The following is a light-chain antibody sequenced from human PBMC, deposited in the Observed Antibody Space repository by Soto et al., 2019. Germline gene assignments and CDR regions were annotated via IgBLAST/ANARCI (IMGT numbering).Light chain of an antibody. CDR1: SGHSNYA. CDR3: QTWDTGIVL. J-gene: IGLJ2*01. CDR2: VNSDGSH. Sequence: QSVLTQSPSASASLGASVKLTCTLSSGHSNYAIAWHQQLPEKGPRYLMKVNSDGSHSKGDGIPDRFSGSSSGAERYLTISSLQSEDEADSYYQTWDTGIVLFGGGTKLTVL. V-gene: IGLV4-69*01.